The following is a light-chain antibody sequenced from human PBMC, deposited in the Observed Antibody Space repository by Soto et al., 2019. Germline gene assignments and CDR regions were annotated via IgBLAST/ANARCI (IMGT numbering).Light chain of an antibody. CDR3: QQYGSSPP. J-gene: IGKJ4*01. V-gene: IGKV3-20*01. Sequence: EIVLTQSPGTLSLSPGERATLSCRASQSVSSGYLAWYQQKPGQAPRLLIYGASSRATGIPDRFSGSGSGTDFTHTISRLEPEDFAVCYCQQYGSSPPFGGGTKVEIK. CDR2: GAS. CDR1: QSVSSGY.